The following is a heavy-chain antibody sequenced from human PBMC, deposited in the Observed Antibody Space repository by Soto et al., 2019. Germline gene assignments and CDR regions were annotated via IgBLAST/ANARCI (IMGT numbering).Heavy chain of an antibody. CDR1: GFAFSSYA. Sequence: EVQLLESGGGLVQPGGSLRLSCVASGFAFSSYAMSWVRQVPGKGLEWVSTISDAAGSAYYVDSVKGRFTISRDNSKKTLYLHMNSLRAEDSAVYYCARPSGGKIGDAPDLWGPGTRVTVSS. D-gene: IGHD1-26*01. V-gene: IGHV3-23*01. J-gene: IGHJ3*01. CDR3: ARPSGGKIGDAPDL. CDR2: ISDAAGSA.